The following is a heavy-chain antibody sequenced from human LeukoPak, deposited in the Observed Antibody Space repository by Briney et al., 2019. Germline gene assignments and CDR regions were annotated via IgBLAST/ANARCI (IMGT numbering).Heavy chain of an antibody. J-gene: IGHJ5*02. CDR2: IIPILGIA. CDR1: GGTFSSYT. CDR3: ARDSWFDP. Sequence: PVKVSCKASGGTFSSYTISWVRPAPGQGLEWMGRIIPILGIANYAQKFQGRVTITADKSTSTAYMELSSLRSEDTAVYYCARDSWFDPWGQGTLVTVSS. V-gene: IGHV1-69*04.